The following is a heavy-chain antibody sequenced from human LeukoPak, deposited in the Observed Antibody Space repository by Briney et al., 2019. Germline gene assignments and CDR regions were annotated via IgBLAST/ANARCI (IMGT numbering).Heavy chain of an antibody. J-gene: IGHJ4*02. CDR1: GGSFSGYY. V-gene: IGHV4-34*01. D-gene: IGHD3-10*01. Sequence: SETLSLTCAVYGGSFSGYYWSWIRQPPGKGLEWIGEINHSGSTNYNPSLKSRVTISVDTSKNQFSLKLSSVTAADTAVYYCARGLNYYYGSGRGSYYFDYWGQGTLVTVSS. CDR3: ARGLNYYYGSGRGSYYFDY. CDR2: INHSGST.